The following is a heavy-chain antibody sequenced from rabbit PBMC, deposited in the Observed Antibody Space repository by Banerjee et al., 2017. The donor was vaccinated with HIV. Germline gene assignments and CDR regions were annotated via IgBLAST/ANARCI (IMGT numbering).Heavy chain of an antibody. D-gene: IGHD8-1*01. CDR1: GFTLSSYC. Sequence: QEQLEESGGDLVQPEGSLTLTCTASGFTLSSYCMCWVRQAPGKGLEWIGCIYAGSSGSTYYASWAKGRFTISKTSSTVDLKMTSLTAADTATYFCARTYGGGGYDAFFKLWGPGTLVTVS. V-gene: IGHV1S45*01. CDR2: IYAGSSGST. J-gene: IGHJ4*01. CDR3: ARTYGGGGYDAFFKL.